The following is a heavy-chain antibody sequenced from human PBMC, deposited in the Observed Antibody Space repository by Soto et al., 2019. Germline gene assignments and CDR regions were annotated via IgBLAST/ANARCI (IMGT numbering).Heavy chain of an antibody. CDR2: ISASGRDT. J-gene: IGHJ4*02. Sequence: GGSLRLSCVASGFTFSNYAMSWVRQAPGKGLEWVSGISASGRDTYYADSVKDRFTISRDSFKNTLYLQMNSLRAEDTGTYYCAKGKTSGWYYFDYWGQGALVTV. D-gene: IGHD6-19*01. V-gene: IGHV3-23*01. CDR1: GFTFSNYA. CDR3: AKGKTSGWYYFDY.